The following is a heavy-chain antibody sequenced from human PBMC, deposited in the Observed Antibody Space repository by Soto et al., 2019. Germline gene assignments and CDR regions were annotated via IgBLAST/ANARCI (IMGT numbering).Heavy chain of an antibody. CDR3: ARAYRDIVVVPAALDAFDI. CDR1: GLTCSSYS. Sequence: GGSLRLSCAASGLTCSSYSMSWVRQAPGEGLEWVSYISSSSSTIYYADSVKGRFTISRDNAKNSLYLQMNSLRAEDTAVYYCARAYRDIVVVPAALDAFDIWGQGTMVTVSS. J-gene: IGHJ3*02. CDR2: ISSSSSTI. V-gene: IGHV3-48*01. D-gene: IGHD2-2*01.